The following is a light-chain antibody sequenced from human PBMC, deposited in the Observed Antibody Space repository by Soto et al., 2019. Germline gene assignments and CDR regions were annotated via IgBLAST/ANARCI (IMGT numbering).Light chain of an antibody. CDR1: QSVTSSY. CDR2: GTS. V-gene: IGKV3-20*01. J-gene: IGKJ1*01. Sequence: EIVLTQSPGTLSLSPGERATLSCRASQSVTSSYLAWYQQKPGQAPRLLIYGTSSRATGIPDRFSGSGSGTDFTLTISRLEPEDFAVYYWQHYGSSPRTFGQGTKVEI. CDR3: QHYGSSPRT.